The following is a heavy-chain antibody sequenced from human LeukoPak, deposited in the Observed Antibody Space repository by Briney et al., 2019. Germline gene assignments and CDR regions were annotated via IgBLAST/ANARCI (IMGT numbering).Heavy chain of an antibody. CDR2: IYPGDSDT. V-gene: IGHV5-51*01. Sequence: GESLKIPCKGSGYSFTSYWIGWVRQMPGKGLEWMGIIYPGDSDTRYSPSFQGQVTISADKSISTAYLQWSSLKASDTAMYYCARYLLQGYYYYYMDVWGKGTTVTVSS. J-gene: IGHJ6*03. CDR1: GYSFTSYW. D-gene: IGHD4-11*01. CDR3: ARYLLQGYYYYYMDV.